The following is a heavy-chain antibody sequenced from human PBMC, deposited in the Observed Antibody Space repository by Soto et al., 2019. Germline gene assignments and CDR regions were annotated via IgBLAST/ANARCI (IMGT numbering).Heavy chain of an antibody. CDR3: ARRRTADY. CDR2: INHSGST. CDR1: GGSFSGYY. V-gene: IGHV4-34*01. Sequence: QVQLQQWGAGLLKPSETLSLTCAVYGGSFSGYYWSWIRQPPGKGLEWIGEINHSGSTNYNPSLKSRVTISVDTSKNQFSLKLSSVTAADTAVYYCARRRTADYWGQGTLVTVSS. J-gene: IGHJ4*02.